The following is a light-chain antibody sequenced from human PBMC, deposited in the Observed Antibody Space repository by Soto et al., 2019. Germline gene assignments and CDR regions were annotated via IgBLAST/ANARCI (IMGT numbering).Light chain of an antibody. CDR1: SSDVGGYDH. V-gene: IGLV2-8*01. CDR2: EVT. Sequence: QSVLTQPPSASGSPGQSVTIPCTGTSSDVGGYDHVSWYQQHPGKASKLMIYEVTKRPAGVPDRFSVSKSGNTASLTVSGLHAEDDAHYSSSSDAGNYNYVFGTGPKGTAL. J-gene: IGLJ1*01. CDR3: SSDAGNYNYV.